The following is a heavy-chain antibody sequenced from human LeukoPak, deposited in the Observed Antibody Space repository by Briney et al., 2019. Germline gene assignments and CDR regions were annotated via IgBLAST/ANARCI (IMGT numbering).Heavy chain of an antibody. CDR3: ARDSGSSPNDAFDI. V-gene: IGHV4-34*01. CDR1: GGSFSGYY. J-gene: IGHJ3*02. CDR2: INHSGST. Sequence: PSETLSLTCAVYGGSFSGYYWSWIRQPPGKGLEWIGEINHSGSTNYNPSLKSRVTISVDTSKNQFSLKLSSVTAADTAVYYCARDSGSSPNDAFDIWGQGTMVTVSS. D-gene: IGHD1-26*01.